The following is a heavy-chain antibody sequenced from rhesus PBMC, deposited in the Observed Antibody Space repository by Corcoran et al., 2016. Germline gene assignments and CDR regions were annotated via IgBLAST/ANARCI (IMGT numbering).Heavy chain of an antibody. J-gene: IGHJ2*01. CDR3: ARVGSSWSEWDTVGTEWYFDL. Sequence: QVQLQESGPGLVKPSETLSLTCAVSGYSISSGYYWGWIRQPPGKGLEWIGSIYGSGGCNYLNPSLKSRVTMEVDTSKNQFSLKLSSVTAADTAVYYCARVGSSWSEWDTVGTEWYFDLWGPGTPITISS. D-gene: IGHD5-42*01. CDR1: GYSISSGYY. V-gene: IGHV4S14*01. CDR2: IYGSGGCN.